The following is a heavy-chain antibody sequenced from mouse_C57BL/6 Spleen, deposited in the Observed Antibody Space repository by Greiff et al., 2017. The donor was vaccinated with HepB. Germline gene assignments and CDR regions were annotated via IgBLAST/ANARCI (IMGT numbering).Heavy chain of an antibody. J-gene: IGHJ3*01. D-gene: IGHD4-1*01. CDR1: GFTFSSYA. CDR3: ARGLGWFAY. V-gene: IGHV5-4*01. Sequence: EVQVVESGGGLVKPGVSLKLSCAASGFTFSSYAMSWVRQTPEKRLEWVATISDGGSYTYYPDNVKGRFTISRDNAKNNLYLQMSHLKSEDTAMYYCARGLGWFAYWGQGTLVTVSA. CDR2: ISDGGSYT.